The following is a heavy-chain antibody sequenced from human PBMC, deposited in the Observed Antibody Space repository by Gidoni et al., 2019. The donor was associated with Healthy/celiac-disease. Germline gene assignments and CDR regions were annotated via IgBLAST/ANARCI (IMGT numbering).Heavy chain of an antibody. Sequence: QLQLQESGPGLVKPSETLSLTCTVSGGSISSSSYYWGWIPQPPGKGLEWIGSIYYSGSTYYNPSLKSRVTISVDTSKNQFSLKLSSVTAADTAVYYCARLCVVVPAAPRDTIFGVVTYFDYWGQGTLVTVSS. V-gene: IGHV4-39*01. CDR3: ARLCVVVPAAPRDTIFGVVTYFDY. D-gene: IGHD2-2*01. CDR1: GGSISSSSYY. CDR2: IYYSGST. J-gene: IGHJ4*02.